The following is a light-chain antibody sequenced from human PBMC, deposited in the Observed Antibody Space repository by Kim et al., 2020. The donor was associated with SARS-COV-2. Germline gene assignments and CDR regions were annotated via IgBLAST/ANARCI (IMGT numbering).Light chain of an antibody. Sequence: GKTVTIPCPRSSGSIASNYVQWYQQRPGSAPTTVIYEDNQRPSGVPDRFSGSIDSSSNSASLTISGLKTEDEADYYCQSYDSSNVVFGGGTKLTVL. V-gene: IGLV6-57*03. J-gene: IGLJ2*01. CDR1: SGSIASNY. CDR3: QSYDSSNVV. CDR2: EDN.